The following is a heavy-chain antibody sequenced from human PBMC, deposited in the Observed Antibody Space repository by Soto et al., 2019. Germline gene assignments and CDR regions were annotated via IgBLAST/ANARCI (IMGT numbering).Heavy chain of an antibody. Sequence: ASVKVSCKASGYTFTSYDINWVRQATGQGLEWMGWMNPNSGNTGYAQKFQGRVTMTRNTSISTAYMELSSLRSEDTAAYYCARGRYYYDSRWFDPWGQGTLVTVSS. J-gene: IGHJ5*02. V-gene: IGHV1-8*01. CDR3: ARGRYYYDSRWFDP. D-gene: IGHD3-22*01. CDR1: GYTFTSYD. CDR2: MNPNSGNT.